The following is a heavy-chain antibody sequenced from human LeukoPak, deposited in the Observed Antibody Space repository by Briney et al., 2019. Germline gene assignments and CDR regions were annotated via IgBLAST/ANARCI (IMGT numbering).Heavy chain of an antibody. Sequence: GGSLRLSCAASGFTFSSFEMNWVRQAPGKGPEWISYITGSGDIMRYADSVGGRFTISRDNAKNSLYLQMDSLRAEDTAVYYCAKARRAWSGSDFDYWGQGTLVTVSS. J-gene: IGHJ4*02. V-gene: IGHV3-48*03. D-gene: IGHD3-3*01. CDR3: AKARRAWSGSDFDY. CDR2: ITGSGDIM. CDR1: GFTFSSFE.